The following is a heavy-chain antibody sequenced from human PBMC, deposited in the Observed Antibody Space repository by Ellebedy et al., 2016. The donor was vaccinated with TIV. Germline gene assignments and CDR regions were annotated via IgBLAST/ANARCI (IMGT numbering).Heavy chain of an antibody. V-gene: IGHV3-11*03. CDR1: GFTFSGYY. Sequence: PGGSLRLSCAASGFTFSGYYMSWIRQAPGKGLEWISLISSSSTYTNYTDSVKGRFTISRDNARNSLFLQMTSLRAEDTAVYYCARLPPFYGGADYIGHYFDFWGQGALVTVSP. D-gene: IGHD4-23*01. CDR3: ARLPPFYGGADYIGHYFDF. CDR2: ISSSSTYT. J-gene: IGHJ4*02.